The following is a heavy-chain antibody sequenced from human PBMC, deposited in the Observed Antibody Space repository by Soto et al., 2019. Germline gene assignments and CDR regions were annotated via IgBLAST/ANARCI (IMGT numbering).Heavy chain of an antibody. J-gene: IGHJ6*02. Sequence: PSETLSLTCTVSGGSISSYYWSWIRQPPGKGLEWIGYIYYSGSTNYNPPLKSRVTISVDTSKNQFSLKLSSVTAADTAVYYCARGGYQLLRYYYYYGMDVWGQGTTVTVSS. CDR3: ARGGYQLLRYYYYYGMDV. CDR1: GGSISSYY. V-gene: IGHV4-59*01. D-gene: IGHD2-2*01. CDR2: IYYSGST.